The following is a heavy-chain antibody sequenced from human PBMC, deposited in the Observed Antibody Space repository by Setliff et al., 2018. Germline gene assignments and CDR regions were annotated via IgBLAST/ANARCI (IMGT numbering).Heavy chain of an antibody. V-gene: IGHV4-34*01. CDR2: INHSGST. CDR1: GGSISDYY. D-gene: IGHD3-3*01. CDR3: ARGRGLEWLPESWFDP. Sequence: SETLSLTCGGYGGSISDYYWSWIRQPPGKGLEWIGEINHSGSTNYNPSLKSRVTISVDTSKNQFSLKLSSVTAADTAVYYCARGRGLEWLPESWFDPWGQGTLVTVSS. J-gene: IGHJ5*02.